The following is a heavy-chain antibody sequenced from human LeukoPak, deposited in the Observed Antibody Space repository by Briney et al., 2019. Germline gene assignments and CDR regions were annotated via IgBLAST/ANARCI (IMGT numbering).Heavy chain of an antibody. CDR1: GYNFATSW. D-gene: IGHD6-19*01. Sequence: GESLKISCKGSGYNFATSWIAWVRQMPGKGLEWMGIIYPGDSDTRYSPSFQGQVTISADKSISTAYLQWSSLKASDTAMYYCARPAVAGTGGVYNWFDPWGQGTLVTVSS. J-gene: IGHJ5*02. CDR3: ARPAVAGTGGVYNWFDP. V-gene: IGHV5-51*01. CDR2: IYPGDSDT.